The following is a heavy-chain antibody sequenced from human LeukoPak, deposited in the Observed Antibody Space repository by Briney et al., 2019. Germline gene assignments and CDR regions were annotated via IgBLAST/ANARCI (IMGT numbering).Heavy chain of an antibody. CDR3: ARYCSGGSCPYDPYYFDY. J-gene: IGHJ4*02. CDR1: GYTFTSYG. Sequence: ASVKVSCKASGYTFTSYGISWVRQAPGQGLEWMGWISAYNGNTNYAQKLQGRVTMTTDRSTSTAYMELRSLRSDDTAVYYCARYCSGGSCPYDPYYFDYWGQGTLVTVSS. V-gene: IGHV1-18*01. CDR2: ISAYNGNT. D-gene: IGHD2-15*01.